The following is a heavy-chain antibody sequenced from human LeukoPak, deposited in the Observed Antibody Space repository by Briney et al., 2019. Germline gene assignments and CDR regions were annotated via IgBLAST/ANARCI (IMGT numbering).Heavy chain of an antibody. Sequence: PGESLKISCKGSGYSFTSYWIGWVRQMPGKGLEWMGIIYPGDSDTRYSPSFQGQVTISADKSISTAYLQWSSLKASDTAMYYCARIGYCSSTSCYARGIGIFDYWGQGTLVTVSS. CDR3: ARIGYCSSTSCYARGIGIFDY. J-gene: IGHJ4*02. V-gene: IGHV5-51*01. CDR2: IYPGDSDT. CDR1: GYSFTSYW. D-gene: IGHD2-2*03.